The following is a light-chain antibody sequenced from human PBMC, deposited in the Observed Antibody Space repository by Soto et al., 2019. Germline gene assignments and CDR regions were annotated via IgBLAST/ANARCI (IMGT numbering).Light chain of an antibody. V-gene: IGLV2-14*01. CDR2: EVR. CDR1: SSDVGGHNY. J-gene: IGLJ3*02. CDR3: SSYTTTSTLRV. Sequence: QSALTQPASVSGSTGQSITISCTGTSSDVGGHNYVSWYQQHPGKAPKLLIYEVRVRPSGVSIRFSGSKSANTASLTISGLQAEDEADYYCSSYTTTSTLRVFGGGTKLTVL.